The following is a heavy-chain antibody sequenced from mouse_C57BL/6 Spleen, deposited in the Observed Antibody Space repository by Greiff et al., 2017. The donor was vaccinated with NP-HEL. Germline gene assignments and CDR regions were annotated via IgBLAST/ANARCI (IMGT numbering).Heavy chain of an antibody. J-gene: IGHJ2*01. CDR3: ARGLLRYLAGNYFDY. D-gene: IGHD1-1*01. CDR1: GYTFTGYW. V-gene: IGHV1-9*01. CDR2: ILPGSGST. Sequence: VQLQQSGAELMKPGASVKLSCKATGYTFTGYWIEWVKPRPGHGLAWIGEILPGSGSTNNNEKFKGKATFTADTSSNTAYMQLSSLTTEDSAIYYCARGLLRYLAGNYFDYWGQGTTLTVSS.